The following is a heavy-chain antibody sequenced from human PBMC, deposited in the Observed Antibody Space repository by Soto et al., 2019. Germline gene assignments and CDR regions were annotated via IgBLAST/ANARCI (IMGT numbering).Heavy chain of an antibody. CDR2: IIPIFGTA. CDR3: ARDQQWLLLR. V-gene: IGHV1-69*13. D-gene: IGHD6-19*01. CDR1: GGTFSSYA. Sequence: RASVKVSFKASGGTFSSYAISWVRQAPGQGLEWMGGIIPIFGTANYAQKFQGRVTITADESTSTAYMELSSLRSEDTAVYYCARDQQWLLLRWGQGTLVTVPQ. J-gene: IGHJ4*02.